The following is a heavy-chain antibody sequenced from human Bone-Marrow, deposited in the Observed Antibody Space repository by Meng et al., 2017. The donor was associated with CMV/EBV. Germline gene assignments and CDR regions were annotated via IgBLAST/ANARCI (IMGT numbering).Heavy chain of an antibody. Sequence: GGSLRLSCAASGFMVNRNYMSWVRQAPGKGLEWVSVIYSGGSSTYYADSVKGRFTISRDNSKNTLYLQMNSLRAEDTAVYYCANRPGGYYYGMDVWGQGTTVTVSS. CDR3: ANRPGGYYYGMDV. CDR1: GFMVNRNY. J-gene: IGHJ6*02. CDR2: IYSGGSST. D-gene: IGHD1-14*01. V-gene: IGHV3-23*03.